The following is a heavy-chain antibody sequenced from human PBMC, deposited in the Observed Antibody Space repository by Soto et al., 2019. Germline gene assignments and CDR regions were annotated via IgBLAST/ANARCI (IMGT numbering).Heavy chain of an antibody. D-gene: IGHD3-16*01. V-gene: IGHV3-7*01. Sequence: EVQLVDSGGGLVQPGGSLRLSCAASGLTFSNYWMSWVRQAPGKGLEWVANIKQDGSEQYYSDSVKGRFTISRDNAKNSLYLQMNSLRAEDTAVYYCAGDRLQEKRLPGYWGQGTLVTVSS. CDR2: IKQDGSEQ. CDR3: AGDRLQEKRLPGY. CDR1: GLTFSNYW. J-gene: IGHJ4*02.